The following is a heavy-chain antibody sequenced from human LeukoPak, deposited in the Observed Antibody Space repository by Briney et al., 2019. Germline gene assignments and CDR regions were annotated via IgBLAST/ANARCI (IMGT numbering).Heavy chain of an antibody. V-gene: IGHV1-8*03. D-gene: IGHD6-6*01. CDR1: GYTFTSYD. Sequence: GASVKVSCKASGYTFTSYDINWVRQATGQGLEWMGWMNPNSGNTGYAQKFQGRVTITRNTSISTAYMELSSLRSEDTAVYYCARGIAARRGRLGYYYYMDVWGKGTTVTVSS. CDR2: MNPNSGNT. CDR3: ARGIAARRGRLGYYYYMDV. J-gene: IGHJ6*03.